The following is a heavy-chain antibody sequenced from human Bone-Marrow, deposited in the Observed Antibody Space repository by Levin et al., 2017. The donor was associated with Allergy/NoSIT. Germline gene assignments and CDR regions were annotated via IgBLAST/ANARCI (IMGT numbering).Heavy chain of an antibody. CDR1: GFTVSSNY. CDR2: IYKDGST. J-gene: IGHJ4*02. CDR3: ARAPAGKYFDY. V-gene: IGHV3-66*01. Sequence: PGESLKISCAASGFTVSSNYMSWVRQAPGKGLEWVSIIYKDGSTYYADSVKGRFTISRDNSKNTLYLQMNSLRAEDTAVYYCARAPAGKYFDYWGQGALVTVSS. D-gene: IGHD4-23*01.